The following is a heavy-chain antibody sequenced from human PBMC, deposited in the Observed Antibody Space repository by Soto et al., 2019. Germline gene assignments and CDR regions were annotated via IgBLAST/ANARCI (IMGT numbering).Heavy chain of an antibody. Sequence: ASVKASCKASGYTFTSYGISWVRQAPGQGLEWMGWITAYNGNTDYAQKLQGRVTMTADTSTSTAYMELRSLRSDDTAVYYCARDIVVVVAATINWFDPWGQGTLVTVS. CDR3: ARDIVVVVAATINWFDP. D-gene: IGHD2-15*01. V-gene: IGHV1-18*01. CDR2: ITAYNGNT. CDR1: GYTFTSYG. J-gene: IGHJ5*02.